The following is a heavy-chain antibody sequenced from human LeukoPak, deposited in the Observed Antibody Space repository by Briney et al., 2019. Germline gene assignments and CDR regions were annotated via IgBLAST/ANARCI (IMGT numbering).Heavy chain of an antibody. CDR3: AKGPYDSSGPFDY. Sequence: GGSLRLSCAASGVTFSSYGMHWVRHAPGKGLEWVAVISYDGSNKYYADSVKGRFTTSRDNSKNTLYLQMNSLRAEDTAVYYCAKGPYDSSGPFDYWGQGTLVTVSS. CDR2: ISYDGSNK. J-gene: IGHJ4*02. V-gene: IGHV3-30*18. D-gene: IGHD3-22*01. CDR1: GVTFSSYG.